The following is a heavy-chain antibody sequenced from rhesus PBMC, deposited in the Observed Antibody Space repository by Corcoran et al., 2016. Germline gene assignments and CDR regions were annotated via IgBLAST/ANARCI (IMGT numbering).Heavy chain of an antibody. D-gene: IGHD4-29*01. J-gene: IGHJ6*01. Sequence: QVQLQESGPRLVKPSETLSLTCAVSGYSIRSGYGGSWIRRPPGKGLGGIGYIGGSSGSTTYNPSLKSRVTISKDTSKNQFSLKLSSVTAADTAVYYCARDSGSSWYGLDSWGQGVVVTVSS. CDR1: GYSIRSGYG. CDR3: ARDSGSSWYGLDS. V-gene: IGHV4-127*01. CDR2: IGGSSGST.